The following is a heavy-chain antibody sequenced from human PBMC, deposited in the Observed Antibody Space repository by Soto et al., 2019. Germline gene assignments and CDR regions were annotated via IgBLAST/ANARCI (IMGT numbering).Heavy chain of an antibody. CDR1: GGSISSYY. J-gene: IGHJ4*02. Sequence: SETLSITCTVSGGSISSYYWSWIRQPPGKGLDYIGYIHYSGSTNYNPSLKSRVTISLDTSKNQFSLKLSSVTAADTAVYYCASHGLRLDYWGQGTLVPVSS. V-gene: IGHV4-59*08. CDR2: IHYSGST. CDR3: ASHGLRLDY.